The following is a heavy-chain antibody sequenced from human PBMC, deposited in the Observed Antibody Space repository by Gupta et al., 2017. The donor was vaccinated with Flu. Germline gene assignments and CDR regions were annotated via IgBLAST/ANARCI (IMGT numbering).Heavy chain of an antibody. V-gene: IGHV4-34*01. CDR3: ARGPTYFRDSDGYLPLDN. J-gene: IGHJ4*02. CDR1: GVSFSGYY. Sequence: QVQLQQWGAGLLKPSETLSLTCAVHGVSFSGYYWSWIRQPPGKGLEWIGEIHHSGSTNYNPSLKSRVTVSIDTSKTQFSLKLSSVTAADTAVYYCARGPTYFRDSDGYLPLDNWGQGTLVTVSS. D-gene: IGHD3-22*01. CDR2: IHHSGST.